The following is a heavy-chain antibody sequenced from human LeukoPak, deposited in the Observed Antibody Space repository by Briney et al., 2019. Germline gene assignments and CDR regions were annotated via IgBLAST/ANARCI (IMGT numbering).Heavy chain of an antibody. CDR3: ARTEYYDFWSGYYMRAFDI. CDR2: IYYSGST. J-gene: IGHJ3*02. D-gene: IGHD3-3*01. V-gene: IGHV4-59*06. Sequence: SETLSLTCTVSGGSISSYYWSWIRQHPGKGLEWIGYIYYSGSTYYNPSLKSRVTISVDTSKNQFSLKLSSVTAADTAVYYCARTEYYDFWSGYYMRAFDIWGQGTMVTVSS. CDR1: GGSISSYY.